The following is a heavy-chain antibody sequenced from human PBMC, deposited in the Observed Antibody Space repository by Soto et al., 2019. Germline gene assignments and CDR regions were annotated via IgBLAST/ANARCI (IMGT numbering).Heavy chain of an antibody. J-gene: IGHJ5*02. CDR3: ARAGSPTVPEAMRWLDP. V-gene: IGHV4-31*03. CDR1: GGSVTSGNYY. D-gene: IGHD2-2*01. CDR2: IFNSGNA. Sequence: TLSLTCSVSGGSVTSGNYYWTWIRQRPGKGLEWIGHIFNSGNAYYNPSLKRRASISADTSKNQFSLRLTSVTAADAAVYFCARAGSPTVPEAMRWLDPWDQGTRVTVSS.